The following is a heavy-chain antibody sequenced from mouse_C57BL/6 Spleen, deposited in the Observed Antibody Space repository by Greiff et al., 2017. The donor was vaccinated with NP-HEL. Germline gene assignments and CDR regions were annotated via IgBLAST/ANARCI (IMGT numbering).Heavy chain of an antibody. V-gene: IGHV2-9-1*01. D-gene: IGHD2-4*01. CDR3: AREVYDYDGAWFAY. CDR1: GFSLTSYA. J-gene: IGHJ3*01. Sequence: VKLVESGPGLVAPSQSLSITCTVSGFSLTSYAISWVRQPPGKGLEWLGVIWTGGGTNYNSALKSRLSISKDNSKSQVFLKMNSLQTDDTARYYCAREVYDYDGAWFAYWGQGTLVTVSA. CDR2: IWTGGGT.